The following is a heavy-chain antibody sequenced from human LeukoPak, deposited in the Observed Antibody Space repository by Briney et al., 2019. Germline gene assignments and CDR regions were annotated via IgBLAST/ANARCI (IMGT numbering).Heavy chain of an antibody. D-gene: IGHD6-19*01. J-gene: IGHJ4*02. CDR2: ISNDGNDK. Sequence: GGALRLSCAASGFTFNSYNVHWVRQAPGKGLEWVALISNDGNDKYYADSVKGRFTISRDISKSTLYLQMNSLRVEDTAVYYCATGGSGWDLPGYWGQGTLVTVSS. CDR1: GFTFNSYN. V-gene: IGHV3-30*03. CDR3: ATGGSGWDLPGY.